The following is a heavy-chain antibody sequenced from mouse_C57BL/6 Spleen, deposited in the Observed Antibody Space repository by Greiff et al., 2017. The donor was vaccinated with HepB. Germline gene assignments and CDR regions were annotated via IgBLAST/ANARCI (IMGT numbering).Heavy chain of an antibody. J-gene: IGHJ3*01. D-gene: IGHD1-1*02. CDR3: AREVYGPFAY. CDR1: GYTFTSYW. CDR2: IYPGSGST. V-gene: IGHV1-55*01. Sequence: QVHVKQPGAELVKPGASVKMSCKASGYTFTSYWITWVKQRPGQGLEWIGDIYPGSGSTNYNEKFKSKATLTVDTSSSTAYMQLSSLTSEDSAVYYCAREVYGPFAYWGQGTLVTVSA.